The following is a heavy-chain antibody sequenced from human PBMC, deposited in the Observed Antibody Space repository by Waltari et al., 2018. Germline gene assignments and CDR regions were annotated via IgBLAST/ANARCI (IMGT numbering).Heavy chain of an antibody. CDR1: GGTFSSYA. Sequence: QVQLVQSGAEVKKPGSSVKVSCKASGGTFSSYAISWVRQAPGHGLGWMGWIIPIFGTANYAQKFQGRVTITTDESTSTAYMELSSLRSEDTAVYYCARGRSLGYYGSGSYYSPPDYWGQGTLVTVSS. CDR3: ARGRSLGYYGSGSYYSPPDY. CDR2: IIPIFGTA. D-gene: IGHD3-10*01. J-gene: IGHJ4*02. V-gene: IGHV1-69*05.